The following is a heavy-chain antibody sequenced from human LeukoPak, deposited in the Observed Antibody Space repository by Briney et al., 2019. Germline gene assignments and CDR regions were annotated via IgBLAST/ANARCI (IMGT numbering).Heavy chain of an antibody. V-gene: IGHV3-23*01. J-gene: IGHJ4*02. CDR1: GFTFSSYA. Sequence: GGSLRLSCAASGFTFSSYAMSWVRQAPGKGLEWVSAISGSGGSTYYADSVKGRFTISRDNSKNTLYLQMNGLRAEDTAVYYCAKDGSSIFGVVIIQYFDYWGQETLVTVSS. CDR3: AKDGSSIFGVVIIQYFDY. CDR2: ISGSGGST. D-gene: IGHD3-3*01.